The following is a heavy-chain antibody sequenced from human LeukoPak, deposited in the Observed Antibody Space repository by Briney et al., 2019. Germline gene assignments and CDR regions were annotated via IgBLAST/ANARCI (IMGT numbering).Heavy chain of an antibody. Sequence: ASVKVSCKTSGYTFTSYGISWVRQAPGQGLEWMGWISAYNGNTNYAQKLQGRVTMTTDTSTSTTYMELRSLRSDDTAVYYCARTTEGGYTYDYFYYYYMDVWGKGTTVTISS. CDR2: ISAYNGNT. V-gene: IGHV1-18*01. CDR3: ARTTEGGYTYDYFYYYYMDV. J-gene: IGHJ6*03. D-gene: IGHD5-18*01. CDR1: GYTFTSYG.